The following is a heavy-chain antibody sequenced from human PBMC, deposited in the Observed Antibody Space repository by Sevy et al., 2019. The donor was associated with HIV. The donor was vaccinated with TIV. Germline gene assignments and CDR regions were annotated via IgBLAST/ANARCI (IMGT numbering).Heavy chain of an antibody. J-gene: IGHJ5*02. CDR2: IYYSGST. Sequence: SETLSLTCTVSGGSISSYYWSWIRQPPGKGLEWIGYIYYSGSTNYNPSLKSRVTISVDTSKNQFSLKLSPATAADTAVYYCARSLNYGDYYYNWFDPWGQGTLVTVSS. CDR1: GGSISSYY. CDR3: ARSLNYGDYYYNWFDP. V-gene: IGHV4-59*01. D-gene: IGHD4-17*01.